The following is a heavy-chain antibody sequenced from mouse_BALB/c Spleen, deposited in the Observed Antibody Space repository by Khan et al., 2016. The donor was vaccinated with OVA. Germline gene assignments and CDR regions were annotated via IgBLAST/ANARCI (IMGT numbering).Heavy chain of an antibody. J-gene: IGHJ4*01. CDR2: IWGGGGT. Sequence: VELVESGPGLVAPSQSLSITCTVSGFSLSRYNIHWVRQPPGKGLEWLGMIWGGGGTDYNSTLKSRLSISKDNSKSQVFLKLNSLQADDTAMYYGARAYYRYDGYDAMDYWGQGTSVTVSS. D-gene: IGHD2-14*01. CDR3: ARAYYRYDGYDAMDY. V-gene: IGHV2-6-4*01. CDR1: GFSLSRYN.